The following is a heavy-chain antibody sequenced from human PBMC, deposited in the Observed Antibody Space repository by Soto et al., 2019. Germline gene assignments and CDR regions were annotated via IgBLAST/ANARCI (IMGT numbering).Heavy chain of an antibody. D-gene: IGHD3-16*02. CDR2: ISSSSSTI. Sequence: GGSQRLSSTASGVTFRSYGMNWVRQAPGKGLEWVSYISSSSSTIYYADSVKGRFTISRDNAKNSLYLQMNSLRDEDTAVYYCARGEGDYVWGSYRTYNWFDPWGQGTLVTVSS. J-gene: IGHJ5*02. CDR1: GVTFRSYG. CDR3: ARGEGDYVWGSYRTYNWFDP. V-gene: IGHV3-48*02.